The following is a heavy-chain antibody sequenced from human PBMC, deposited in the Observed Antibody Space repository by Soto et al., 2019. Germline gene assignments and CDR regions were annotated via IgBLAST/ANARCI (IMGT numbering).Heavy chain of an antibody. Sequence: SETLSLTCTVTGGAISGYYWTWMRQSAGGGLEWIGRIYSSGSTNYNPSLKSRVTISLDTSMNHFSLRLSSVTAADTAVYYCARGQRFSDWFDYWGQGTLVTVSS. J-gene: IGHJ5*01. CDR1: GGAISGYY. D-gene: IGHD3-3*01. CDR2: IYSSGST. V-gene: IGHV4-4*07. CDR3: ARGQRFSDWFDY.